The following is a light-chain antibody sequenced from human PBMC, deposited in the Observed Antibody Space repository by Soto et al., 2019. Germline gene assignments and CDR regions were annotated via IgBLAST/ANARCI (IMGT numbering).Light chain of an antibody. CDR1: QSVSSS. J-gene: IGKJ1*01. CDR2: GAS. CDR3: QQFDSSPLT. Sequence: EIVLTQSPATLSLSPGERATLSCRASQSVSSSLAWYQQKPGQAPRLLIYGASSRAADIPVRFSGSGSGTDFTLTISSLEPEDFAVYYCQQFDSSPLTFGQGTKVDIK. V-gene: IGKV3-20*01.